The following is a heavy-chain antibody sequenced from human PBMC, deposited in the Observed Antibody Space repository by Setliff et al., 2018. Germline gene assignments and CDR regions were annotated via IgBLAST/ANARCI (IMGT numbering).Heavy chain of an antibody. D-gene: IGHD3-10*01. Sequence: SETLSLTCAVSGYSISSGYYWSWIRQPPGKGLEWIGEINHSGSTNYNPSLKSRVTISVDTSKNQFSLKLSSVTAADTAVYYCARLWRRIQQIDYWGQGTLVTSPQ. CDR1: GYSISSGYY. CDR3: ARLWRRIQQIDY. J-gene: IGHJ4*02. V-gene: IGHV4-38-2*01. CDR2: INHSGST.